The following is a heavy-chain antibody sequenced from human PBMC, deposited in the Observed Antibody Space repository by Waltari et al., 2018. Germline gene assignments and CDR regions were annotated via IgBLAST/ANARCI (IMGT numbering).Heavy chain of an antibody. V-gene: IGHV3-48*04. D-gene: IGHD1-26*01. J-gene: IGHJ3*02. CDR1: GFTFSSYS. Sequence: EVQLVESGGGLVQPGGSLRLSCAASGFTFSSYSMNWVRQAPGKGLEWVSYISSSSSTIYYADSVKGRFTISRDNAKNSLYLQMNSLRAEDTAVYYCARNSGSYSGVRAFDIWGQGTMVTVSS. CDR2: ISSSSSTI. CDR3: ARNSGSYSGVRAFDI.